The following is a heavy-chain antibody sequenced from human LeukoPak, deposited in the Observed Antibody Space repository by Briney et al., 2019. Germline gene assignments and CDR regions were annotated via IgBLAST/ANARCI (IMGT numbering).Heavy chain of an antibody. V-gene: IGHV3-30*18. D-gene: IGHD4-17*01. Sequence: GGSLRLSCAASGFTFSSYGMHWVRQAPGKGLEWVAVISYDGSNKYYADSVKGRFTISRDNSKNTLYLQMNSLRAEDTAVYYCAKSSSTVTHFDCWGQGTLVTVSS. CDR3: AKSSSTVTHFDC. CDR1: GFTFSSYG. J-gene: IGHJ4*02. CDR2: ISYDGSNK.